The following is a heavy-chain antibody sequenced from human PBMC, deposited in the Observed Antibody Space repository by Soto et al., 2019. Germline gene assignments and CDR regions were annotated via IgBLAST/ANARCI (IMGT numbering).Heavy chain of an antibody. Sequence: ETLSLTCAVPGGSVSISYWSWIRQPPGKGLEWIGYIYYSGSTNYNPSLKSRVTLSVDTSKNQFSLKLSSVTAADTAVYYCARSGYDYYFDYWGQGTLVTVSS. CDR3: ARSGYDYYFDY. J-gene: IGHJ4*02. V-gene: IGHV4-59*02. CDR1: GGSVSISY. CDR2: IYYSGST. D-gene: IGHD5-12*01.